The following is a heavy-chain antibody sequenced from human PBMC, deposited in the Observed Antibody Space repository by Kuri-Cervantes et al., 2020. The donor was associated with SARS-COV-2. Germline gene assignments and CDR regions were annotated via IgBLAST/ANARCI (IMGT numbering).Heavy chain of an antibody. D-gene: IGHD3-16*02. CDR1: GFTFSSYE. J-gene: IGHJ4*02. CDR2: IWYDGSNK. Sequence: GESLKISCAASGFTFSSYEMNWVRQAPGRGLEWVAVIWYDGSNKYYADSVKGRFTISRDNSKNTLYLQMNGLRAEDTAVYYCARDTVRGVIRYYFDYWGQGTLVTVSS. CDR3: ARDTVRGVIRYYFDY. V-gene: IGHV3-33*08.